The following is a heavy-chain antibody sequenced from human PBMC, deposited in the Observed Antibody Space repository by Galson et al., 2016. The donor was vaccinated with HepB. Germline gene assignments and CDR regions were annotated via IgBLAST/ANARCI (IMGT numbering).Heavy chain of an antibody. D-gene: IGHD1-26*01. Sequence: SLRLSCAASGFTLNNYALNWVRQAPGKGLEWVALISYDGSNRYYGDPVRGRFAISRDPSKNTVYLQMNSLRPEDTAGYYCARDQGWEGGWFDPWGQGTIVTVSS. CDR1: GFTLNNYA. V-gene: IGHV3-30*09. CDR3: ARDQGWEGGWFDP. CDR2: ISYDGSNR. J-gene: IGHJ5*02.